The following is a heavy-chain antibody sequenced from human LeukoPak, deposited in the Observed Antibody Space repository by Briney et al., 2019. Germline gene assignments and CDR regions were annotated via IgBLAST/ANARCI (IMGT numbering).Heavy chain of an antibody. CDR1: GFTVSSYS. Sequence: KPGGSLRLSCAASGFTVSSYSMNWVRQAPGKGLEWVSSISGGSNYIYYADSLKGRFTISRDNAKNSLYLQMNSLRAEDTAVYYCARDGLYDSSGYYFDYYYGMDVWGQGTTVTVSS. D-gene: IGHD3-22*01. J-gene: IGHJ6*02. V-gene: IGHV3-21*04. CDR2: ISGGSNYI. CDR3: ARDGLYDSSGYYFDYYYGMDV.